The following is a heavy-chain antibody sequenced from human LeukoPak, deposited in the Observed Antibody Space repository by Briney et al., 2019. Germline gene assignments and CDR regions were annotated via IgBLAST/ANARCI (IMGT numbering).Heavy chain of an antibody. CDR3: ARAAVVVPAATRANYYYYYMDV. V-gene: IGHV3-48*01. CDR2: ISSSNSTI. CDR1: GFTFSSYS. J-gene: IGHJ6*03. D-gene: IGHD2-2*01. Sequence: GGSLRLSCAASGFTFSSYSMNWVRQAPGKGLEWVSYISSSNSTIYYADSVKGRFTISRDNAKNSLYLQMNSLRAEDTAVYYCARAAVVVPAATRANYYYYYMDVWGKGTTVTVSS.